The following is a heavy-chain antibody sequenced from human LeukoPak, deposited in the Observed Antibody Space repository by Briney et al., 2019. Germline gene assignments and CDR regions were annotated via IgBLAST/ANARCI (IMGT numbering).Heavy chain of an antibody. J-gene: IGHJ4*02. Sequence: GGSLRLSCAASGFTFSSYSMNWVRQAPGKGLEWVANIKQDGSEKYYVDSVKGRFTISRDNAKNSLYLQMNSLRAEDTAVYYCARVHRYDFWSGYFDYWGQGTLVTVSS. D-gene: IGHD3-3*01. CDR1: GFTFSSYS. CDR2: IKQDGSEK. CDR3: ARVHRYDFWSGYFDY. V-gene: IGHV3-7*01.